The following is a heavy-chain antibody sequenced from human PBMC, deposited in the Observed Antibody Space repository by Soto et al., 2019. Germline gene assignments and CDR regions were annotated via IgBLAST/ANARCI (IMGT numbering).Heavy chain of an antibody. CDR1: GFTFGDYA. J-gene: IGHJ5*02. Sequence: GGSLRLSCTASGFTFGDYAMSWFLQAPWKGLEWVGFIRSKAYGGTTEYAASVKGRFTISRDDSKSIAYLQMNSLKTEDTAVYYCTRDPYYDSSGYYQNWFDPWGQGTLVTVSS. V-gene: IGHV3-49*03. D-gene: IGHD3-22*01. CDR3: TRDPYYDSSGYYQNWFDP. CDR2: IRSKAYGGTT.